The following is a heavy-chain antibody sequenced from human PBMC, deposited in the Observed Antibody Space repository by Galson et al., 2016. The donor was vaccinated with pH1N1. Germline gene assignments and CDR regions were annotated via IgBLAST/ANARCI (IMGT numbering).Heavy chain of an antibody. CDR1: GFIFEDYA. D-gene: IGHD6-19*01. J-gene: IGHJ4*02. V-gene: IGHV3-9*01. Sequence: SLRLSCAASGFIFEDYAMHWVRQGPGKGLEWVSGISWDSGKIDYADSVKGRFSISRDNAKNSLFLQMNNLRPEDTAVYYCAKDGPPSNKGWRYFESWGQGTLVTVSS. CDR2: ISWDSGKI. CDR3: AKDGPPSNKGWRYFES.